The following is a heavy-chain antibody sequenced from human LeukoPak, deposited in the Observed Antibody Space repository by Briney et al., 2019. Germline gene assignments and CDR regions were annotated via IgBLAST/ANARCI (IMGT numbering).Heavy chain of an antibody. CDR1: GFTFSTYA. CDR3: AKPNLYGGNFYWFFDL. Sequence: HPGGSLRLSCAASGFTFSTYALSWVHQAPGKGLEWVSTISGSGGATYSADSVKGRLTISRDNSRDTLYLQMNSLRAEDTAVYYCAKPNLYGGNFYWFFDLWGRGTLVTVSA. D-gene: IGHD4-23*01. J-gene: IGHJ2*01. CDR2: ISGSGGAT. V-gene: IGHV3-23*01.